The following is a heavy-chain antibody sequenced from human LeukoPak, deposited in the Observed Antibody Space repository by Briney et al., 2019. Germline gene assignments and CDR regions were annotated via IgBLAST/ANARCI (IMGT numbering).Heavy chain of an antibody. CDR1: GFTFSSYS. V-gene: IGHV3-21*04. CDR2: IRFTGSYI. CDR3: AKGGYEYVWGSFDY. D-gene: IGHD3-16*01. J-gene: IGHJ4*02. Sequence: GGSLRLSCAASGFTFSSYSLNWVRQAPGKGLEWVSSIRFTGSYIYYADSVKGRFTISRDNSKNTLYLQMNSLRAEDTAVYYCAKGGYEYVWGSFDYWGQGTLVTVSS.